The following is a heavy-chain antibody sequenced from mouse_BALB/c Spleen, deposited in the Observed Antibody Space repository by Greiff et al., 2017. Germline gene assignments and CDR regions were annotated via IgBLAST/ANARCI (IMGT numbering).Heavy chain of an antibody. V-gene: IGHV5-12-2*01. CDR3: ARESDDYDGFAY. CDR2: ISNGGGST. Sequence: EVKLVESGGGLVKPGGSLKLSCAASGFTFSSYTMSWVRQTPEKRLEWVAYISNGGGSTYYPDTVKGRFTISRDNAKNTLYLQMSSLKSEDTAMYYCARESDDYDGFAYWGQGTLVTVSA. J-gene: IGHJ3*01. D-gene: IGHD2-4*01. CDR1: GFTFSSYT.